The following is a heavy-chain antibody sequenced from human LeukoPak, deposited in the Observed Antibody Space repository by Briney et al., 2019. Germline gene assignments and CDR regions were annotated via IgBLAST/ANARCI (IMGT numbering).Heavy chain of an antibody. CDR2: RNANRGNT. V-gene: IGHV1-8*01. Sequence: GASVKVSCKASGSTVTSYDINWVRQATGPGLEWMGWRNANRGNTGHAQTIQHRVTMTRNTSISTAYMELSRLRAEVTAWYYCARRRHYDWGRKGWFDPWGQRTRVTVSS. CDR3: ARRRHYDWGRKGWFDP. J-gene: IGHJ5*02. CDR1: GSTVTSYD. D-gene: IGHD3-10*01.